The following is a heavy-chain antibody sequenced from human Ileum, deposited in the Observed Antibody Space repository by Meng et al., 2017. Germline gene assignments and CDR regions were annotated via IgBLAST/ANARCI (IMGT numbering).Heavy chain of an antibody. CDR1: GFTFSSYW. CDR3: ATNINVAAAGYYFDS. V-gene: IGHV3-74*03. J-gene: IGHJ4*02. Sequence: GGSLRLSCAASGFTFSSYWMHWVRQAPGKGLVWVSRINSDGSSTTYADSVKGRFTISRDNAKNTLYLQMSSLRADDTAVYYCATNINVAAAGYYFDSWGQGTLVT. D-gene: IGHD1-14*01. CDR2: INSDGSST.